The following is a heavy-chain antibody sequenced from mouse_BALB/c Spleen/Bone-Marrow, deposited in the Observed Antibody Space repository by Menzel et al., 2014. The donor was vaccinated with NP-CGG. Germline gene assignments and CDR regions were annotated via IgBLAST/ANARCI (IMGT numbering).Heavy chain of an antibody. Sequence: QVQLQQSGAELAKPGASVKMSCKASGYTFTNYWMHWVKQRPGQGLEWIGYISPSTGYTEYNQKFKDRATLTADKSSSTAYMQLSSLTSEDSAVYYCARIYYYSRDYWGQGTTLTVSS. D-gene: IGHD1-1*01. V-gene: IGHV1-7*01. CDR1: GYTFTNYW. CDR3: ARIYYYSRDY. CDR2: ISPSTGYT. J-gene: IGHJ2*01.